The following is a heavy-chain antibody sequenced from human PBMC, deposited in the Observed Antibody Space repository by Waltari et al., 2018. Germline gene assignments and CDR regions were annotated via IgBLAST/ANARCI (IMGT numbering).Heavy chain of an antibody. V-gene: IGHV4-38-2*02. CDR2: IYKSGTT. CDR3: ARDWNPDGLDT. J-gene: IGHJ3*02. Sequence: QVQLRESGPGLVKPAETLSLTCSVSDYSISSGYYWAWIRQPPGKGLEWIGSIYKSGTTYHNPSLKSRVTISVDTSKNQFALKLSSVTAADTAVYYCARDWNPDGLDTWGQGTLVTVSS. D-gene: IGHD1-1*01. CDR1: DYSISSGYY.